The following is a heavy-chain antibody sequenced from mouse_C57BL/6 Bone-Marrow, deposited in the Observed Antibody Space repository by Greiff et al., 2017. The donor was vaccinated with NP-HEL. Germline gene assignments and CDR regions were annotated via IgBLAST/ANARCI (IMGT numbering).Heavy chain of an antibody. CDR3: ARRNWYFDY. D-gene: IGHD4-1*01. CDR2: IDPSDSYT. J-gene: IGHJ2*01. Sequence: LQQPGAELVRPGTAVKLSCNASCYTFTSYWMHWGEQWPGLGLEWIGVIDPSDSYTNFNQKFKGKATLTVDTSSSTAYMQLGSLTSEYSAVYYCARRNWYFDYWGQGTTLTVSS. V-gene: IGHV1-59*01. CDR1: CYTFTSYW.